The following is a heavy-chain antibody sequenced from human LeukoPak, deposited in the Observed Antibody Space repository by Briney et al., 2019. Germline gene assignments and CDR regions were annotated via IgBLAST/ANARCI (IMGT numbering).Heavy chain of an antibody. V-gene: IGHV1-24*01. Sequence: ASVKVSCKVSGYTLTELSMHWVRQAPGKGLEWMGGFDPEDGETIYAQKFQGRVTMTEDTSTDTAYMELSSLRSEDTAVYYCARGSGYYDYYYYYYMDVWGKGTTVTVSS. J-gene: IGHJ6*03. D-gene: IGHD1-26*01. CDR2: FDPEDGET. CDR1: GYTLTELS. CDR3: ARGSGYYDYYYYYYMDV.